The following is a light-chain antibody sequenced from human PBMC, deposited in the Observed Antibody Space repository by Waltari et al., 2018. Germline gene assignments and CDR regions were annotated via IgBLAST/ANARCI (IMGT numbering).Light chain of an antibody. CDR3: CSYNDGPYV. J-gene: IGLJ1*01. CDR1: SSYLGTYNL. CDR2: EVT. V-gene: IGLV2-23*02. Sequence: QSALTQPASVSGSPGPSITISCPGTSSYLGTYNLVSWYQQHPGKAPKLMIYEVTKRPSGVSSRFSASRSGNTASLTISGLQAEDEADYYCCSYNDGPYVFGTGTKVTVL.